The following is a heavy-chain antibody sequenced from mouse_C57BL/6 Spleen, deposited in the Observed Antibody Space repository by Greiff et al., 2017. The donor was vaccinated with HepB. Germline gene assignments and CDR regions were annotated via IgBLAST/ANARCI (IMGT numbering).Heavy chain of an antibody. Sequence: VQLQQSGAELVKPGASVKISCKASGYAFSSYWMNWVKQRPGKGLEWIGQIYPGDGDTNYNGKFKGKATLTADKSSSTAYMQLSSLTSEDSAVYFCARDWYYGSSYSYYDAMDDWGQGTSVTVSS. J-gene: IGHJ4*01. CDR1: GYAFSSYW. V-gene: IGHV1-80*01. CDR3: ARDWYYGSSYSYYDAMDD. CDR2: IYPGDGDT. D-gene: IGHD1-1*01.